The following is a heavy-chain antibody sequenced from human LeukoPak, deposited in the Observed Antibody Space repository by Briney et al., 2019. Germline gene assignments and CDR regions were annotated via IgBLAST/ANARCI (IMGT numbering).Heavy chain of an antibody. Sequence: PGGSLRLSCTASGYTFNSYAMSWVRQAPGKGLEWVSGISGSGTSTYYADSVKGRFTFSRDNSKNTLYLQMNSLRAEDTALYYCAKEPASGSCFDYWGQGTLVTVSS. V-gene: IGHV3-23*01. CDR1: GYTFNSYA. D-gene: IGHD3-10*01. CDR2: ISGSGTST. J-gene: IGHJ4*02. CDR3: AKEPASGSCFDY.